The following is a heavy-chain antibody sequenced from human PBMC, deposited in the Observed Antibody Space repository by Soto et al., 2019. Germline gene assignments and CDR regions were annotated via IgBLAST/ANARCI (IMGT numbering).Heavy chain of an antibody. CDR3: ASSPGFVDYAFDI. D-gene: IGHD5-12*01. Sequence: GGSLRLSCAASGFTFSSYSMNWVSQAPGKGLEWVSSISSSSSYIYYADSVKGRFTISRDNAKNSLYLQMNSLRAEDTAVYYCASSPGFVDYAFDIWGQGTMVTVSS. J-gene: IGHJ3*02. CDR2: ISSSSSYI. V-gene: IGHV3-21*01. CDR1: GFTFSSYS.